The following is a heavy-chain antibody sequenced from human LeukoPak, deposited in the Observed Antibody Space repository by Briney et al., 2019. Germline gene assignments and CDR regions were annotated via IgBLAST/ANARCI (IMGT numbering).Heavy chain of an antibody. CDR1: GYPFTSFD. CDR2: MNPNSGNT. CDR3: ARGLGNDGIFDY. D-gene: IGHD1-1*01. J-gene: IGHJ4*02. V-gene: IGHV1-8*01. Sequence: ASVKVSCKVSGYPFTSFDINWVRQATGQGLEWMGWMNPNSGNTGYAQKFQGRITMTRNTSISTAYMELSSLRSEDTAVYYCARGLGNDGIFDYWGQGTLVTVSS.